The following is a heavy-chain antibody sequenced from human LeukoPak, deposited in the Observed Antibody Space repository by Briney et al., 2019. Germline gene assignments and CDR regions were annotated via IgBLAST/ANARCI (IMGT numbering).Heavy chain of an antibody. D-gene: IGHD2-21*02. Sequence: PGGSLRLSCAASGFTFSRYSVNWVRQAPGKGLEWVAYIRTSSGGIYYADSVKGGFTITTDTAKNSLYLEMNNLRDGDTAVYNCARDDSWAFDYWGQGTLATVSS. V-gene: IGHV3-48*02. CDR3: ARDDSWAFDY. J-gene: IGHJ4*02. CDR2: IRTSSGGI. CDR1: GFTFSRYS.